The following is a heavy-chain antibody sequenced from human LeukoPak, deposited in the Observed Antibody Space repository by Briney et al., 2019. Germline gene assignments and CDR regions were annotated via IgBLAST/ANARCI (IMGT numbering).Heavy chain of an antibody. D-gene: IGHD1-1*01. CDR2: IYYSGSP. CDR3: ATWRTAKTGFDY. J-gene: IGHJ4*02. Sequence: PSETLSLTCTVSGGSLSNNNYYWAWIRQPPGKGLERIGSIYYSGSPYYNPSLKSRVTISVDTSKNQFSLRLSSVTAADTAVYYCATWRTAKTGFDYWGQGTLVTVSS. CDR1: GGSLSNNNYY. V-gene: IGHV4-39*01.